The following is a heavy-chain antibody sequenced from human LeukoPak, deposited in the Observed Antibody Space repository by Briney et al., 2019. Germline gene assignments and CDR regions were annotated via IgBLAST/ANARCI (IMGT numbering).Heavy chain of an antibody. Sequence: SVKVSCKASGGTFSSYAISWVRQAPGQGLEWMGGIIPIFGTANYAQKFLGRVTITADKSTSTAYMELSSLRSEDTAVYYCARGGYCSSTSCYGEVGWFDPWGQGTLVTVSS. CDR1: GGTFSSYA. D-gene: IGHD2-2*01. V-gene: IGHV1-69*06. J-gene: IGHJ5*02. CDR2: IIPIFGTA. CDR3: ARGGYCSSTSCYGEVGWFDP.